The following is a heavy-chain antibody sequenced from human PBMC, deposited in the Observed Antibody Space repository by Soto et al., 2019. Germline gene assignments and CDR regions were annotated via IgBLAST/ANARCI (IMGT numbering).Heavy chain of an antibody. Sequence: EVQLLESGGGLVQPGGSLRLSCAASGFTFSSYAMSWVRQAPGKGLEWVSAISGSGGSTYYADSVKGRFTISRDNSKNTLYLQMNILRAEDTAVYYCAKDPQLWVGGDDAFDIWGQGTMVTVSS. D-gene: IGHD3-10*01. CDR1: GFTFSSYA. CDR3: AKDPQLWVGGDDAFDI. V-gene: IGHV3-23*01. J-gene: IGHJ3*02. CDR2: ISGSGGST.